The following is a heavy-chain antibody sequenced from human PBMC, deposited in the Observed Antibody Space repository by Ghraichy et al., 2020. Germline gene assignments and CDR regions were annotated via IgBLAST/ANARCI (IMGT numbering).Heavy chain of an antibody. D-gene: IGHD5-12*01. J-gene: IGHJ5*02. Sequence: GESLNISCATSGFTFRSYSMNWVRQAPGKGLEWDSIIGADAVTTYYADSVKGRFTVSRDNSKNTLYLIMSDLRAEDTAVYYCAKGGHNTGYGFDPWGQGTLVTVSS. CDR1: GFTFRSYS. V-gene: IGHV3-23*01. CDR2: IGADAVTT. CDR3: AKGGHNTGYGFDP.